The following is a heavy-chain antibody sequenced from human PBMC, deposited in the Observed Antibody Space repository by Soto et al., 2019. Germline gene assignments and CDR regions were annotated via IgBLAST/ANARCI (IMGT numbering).Heavy chain of an antibody. V-gene: IGHV3-23*01. CDR2: ITGSSDFT. D-gene: IGHD2-15*01. J-gene: IGHJ4*02. Sequence: GESLKISCAASGFTFSTYAMSWVRQAPGKGLEWISAITGSSDFTYYADSVKGRFTISRDNSKNTLFLQMNSLRAEDTAVYYCAKGSGGFRPYYFDYWGQGTLVTVSS. CDR1: GFTFSTYA. CDR3: AKGSGGFRPYYFDY.